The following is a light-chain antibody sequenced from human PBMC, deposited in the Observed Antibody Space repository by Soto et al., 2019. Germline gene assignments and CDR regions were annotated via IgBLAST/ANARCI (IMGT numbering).Light chain of an antibody. J-gene: IGKJ1*01. CDR1: QSVSSN. V-gene: IGKV3-15*01. CDR3: QQYNYWPPWT. Sequence: EIVMTQSPATLSVSPGERATLSCRASQSVSSNLAWFQQKPGLAPRLLIYGASTRATGIPARFSGSGSGTEFTLTISSLQSEDFAVYYCQQYNYWPPWTFGQGTKVEIK. CDR2: GAS.